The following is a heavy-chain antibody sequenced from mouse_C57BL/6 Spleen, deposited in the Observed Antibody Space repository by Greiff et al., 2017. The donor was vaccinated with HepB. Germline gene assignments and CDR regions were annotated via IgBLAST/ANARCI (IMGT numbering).Heavy chain of an antibody. J-gene: IGHJ4*01. V-gene: IGHV3-6*01. CDR3: ARGDYYGSSPLYAMDY. Sequence: EVKLVESGPGLVKPSQSLSLTCSVTGYSITSGYYWNWIRQFPGNKLEWMGYISYDGSNNYNPSLKNRISITRDTSKNQFFLKLNSVTTEDTATYYCARGDYYGSSPLYAMDYWGQGTSVTVSS. CDR1: GYSITSGYY. D-gene: IGHD1-1*01. CDR2: ISYDGSN.